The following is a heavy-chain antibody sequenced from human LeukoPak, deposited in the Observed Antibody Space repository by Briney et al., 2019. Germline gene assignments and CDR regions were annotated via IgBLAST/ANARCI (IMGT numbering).Heavy chain of an antibody. CDR1: GDSISRYY. CDR3: ARDSGTTGEVKFDP. V-gene: IGHV4-4*07. CDR2: IYNGGII. Sequence: SETLSLTCTVSGDSISRYYWSWIRQPAGKGLEWIGRIYNGGIITYNPSLKSRVAMSIDTSNNQFSLRLRFVTAADTAVYYCARDSGTTGEVKFDPWGQGTLVTVSS. J-gene: IGHJ5*02. D-gene: IGHD3-10*01.